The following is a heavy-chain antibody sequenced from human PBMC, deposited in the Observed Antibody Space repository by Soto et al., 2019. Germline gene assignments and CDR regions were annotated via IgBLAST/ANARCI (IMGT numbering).Heavy chain of an antibody. Sequence: QVQLVQSGSELKKPGASVKVSCKTSGYNFDDYSIHWVRQAPGQGLEWVGWIAVYNNHTNYRQNFQGRISMTTDLSTNTVYMELTTLRSNDTAVYYCARGKRSYVTYGDYWGQGPLVTVSS. J-gene: IGHJ4*02. CDR3: ARGKRSYVTYGDY. D-gene: IGHD3-10*01. CDR1: GYNFDDYS. CDR2: IAVYNNHT. V-gene: IGHV1-18*04.